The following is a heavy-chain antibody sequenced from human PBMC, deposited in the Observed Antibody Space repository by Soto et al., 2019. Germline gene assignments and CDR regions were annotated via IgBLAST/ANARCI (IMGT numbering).Heavy chain of an antibody. V-gene: IGHV3-30-3*01. J-gene: IGHJ4*02. Sequence: GGSLRLSCAASGFTFSGYAIHWVRQAPGKGLEWVAVISYDGSNKYYADSVKGRFTISRDNSKNTLYLQMNSLRAEDTAVYYCARELDSSSSSFDYWGQGTLVTVPQ. CDR1: GFTFSGYA. CDR3: ARELDSSSSSFDY. D-gene: IGHD6-6*01. CDR2: ISYDGSNK.